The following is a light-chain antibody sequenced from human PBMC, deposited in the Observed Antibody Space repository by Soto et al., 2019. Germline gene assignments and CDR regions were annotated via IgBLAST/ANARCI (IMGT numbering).Light chain of an antibody. V-gene: IGKV1-9*01. CDR3: QPLNSYPLT. CDR2: AAS. J-gene: IGKJ4*01. Sequence: DIQLTQSPSFLSASVGDRVTITCRASQGISSYLAWYQQKPGKAPKLLIYAASTLQSGVPSRFSGSGSGTEFTLTISSLQPEDFATYYCQPLNSYPLTFGGGTKVELK. CDR1: QGISSY.